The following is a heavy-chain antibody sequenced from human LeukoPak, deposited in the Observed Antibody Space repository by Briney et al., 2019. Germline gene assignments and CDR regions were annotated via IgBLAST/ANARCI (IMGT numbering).Heavy chain of an antibody. Sequence: PSETLSLTCAVSGGSISSSNWWSWVRQPPGKGLEWIGEIYHSGSTNYNPSLKSRVTMSVDTSKNQFSLKLSSVTAADTAVYYCARRDGYNLDYWGQGTLVTVSS. J-gene: IGHJ4*02. CDR3: ARRDGYNLDY. D-gene: IGHD5-24*01. CDR2: IYHSGST. V-gene: IGHV4-4*02. CDR1: GGSISSSNW.